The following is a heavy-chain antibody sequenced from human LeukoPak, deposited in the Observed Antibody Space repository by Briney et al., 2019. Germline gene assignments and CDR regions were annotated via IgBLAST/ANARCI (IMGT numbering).Heavy chain of an antibody. Sequence: GGSLRLSCAASGFTFNSYGIHWVRQAPEKGLEWVSSISGFAGSIYYADSVKGRFTISRDNSKNTLYLLMTSLRAEDTALYYCAKEGGLQSLPYTWFDPWGQGTLVTVST. V-gene: IGHV3-23*01. CDR1: GFTFNSYG. D-gene: IGHD5-24*01. J-gene: IGHJ5*02. CDR3: AKEGGLQSLPYTWFDP. CDR2: ISGFAGSI.